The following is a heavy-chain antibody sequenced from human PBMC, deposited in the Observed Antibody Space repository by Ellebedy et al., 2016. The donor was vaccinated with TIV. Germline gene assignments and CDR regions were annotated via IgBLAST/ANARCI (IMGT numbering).Heavy chain of an antibody. CDR3: ARTYQTAMVRGLISPCDY. CDR2: IKQDGTEE. J-gene: IGHJ4*02. V-gene: IGHV3-7*01. Sequence: GGSLRLXXAASGFTFSSHWMTWVRQAPGKGLEWVANIKQDGTEEYYVDSVKGRFTISRDNAKNSLYLQMNSLRAEDTAVYYCARTYQTAMVRGLISPCDYWGQGTLVTVSS. CDR1: GFTFSSHW. D-gene: IGHD3-10*01.